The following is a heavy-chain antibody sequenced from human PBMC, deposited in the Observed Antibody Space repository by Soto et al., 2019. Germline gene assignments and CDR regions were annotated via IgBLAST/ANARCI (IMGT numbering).Heavy chain of an antibody. Sequence: ASVKVSCKASGYTFTSYYMHWVRQAPGQGLEWMGIINPSGGSTSYAQKFQGRVTMTRDTSTSTVHMELSSLRSEDTAVYYCARDRAYSGYDNQYYYYYGMDVWGQGTTVTVSS. D-gene: IGHD5-12*01. CDR3: ARDRAYSGYDNQYYYYYGMDV. CDR2: INPSGGST. V-gene: IGHV1-46*01. CDR1: GYTFTSYY. J-gene: IGHJ6*02.